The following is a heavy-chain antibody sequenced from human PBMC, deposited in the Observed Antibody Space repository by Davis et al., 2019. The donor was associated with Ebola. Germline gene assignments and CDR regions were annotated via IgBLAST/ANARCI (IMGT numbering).Heavy chain of an antibody. CDR2: IYYIGST. J-gene: IGHJ5*01. CDR1: GGSVSSGSSY. D-gene: IGHD1-26*01. CDR3: ANLIVGPTGRDS. Sequence: MPSETLSLTCTVSGGSVSSGSSYWTWIRQPPGKGLEWIGYIYYIGSTNYNPSLKSRVTISIDTSENQFSLRLTSMTAADTAVYYCANLIVGPTGRDSWGQGTLVTVSS. V-gene: IGHV4-61*01.